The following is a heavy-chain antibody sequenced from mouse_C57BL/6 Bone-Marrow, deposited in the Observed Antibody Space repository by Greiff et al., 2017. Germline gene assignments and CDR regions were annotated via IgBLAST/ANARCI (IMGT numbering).Heavy chain of an antibody. Sequence: EVQLQQSGPVLVKPGASVKMSCKASGYTFTDYYMNWVKQSPGQSLEWIGVINPYNGGTSYNQKFKGKATLTVDKSSSTAYMELNSLTSEDSAVYDCARAGYGSSPAWFAYWGQGTLVTVSA. CDR1: GYTFTDYY. D-gene: IGHD1-1*01. V-gene: IGHV1-19*01. CDR2: INPYNGGT. CDR3: ARAGYGSSPAWFAY. J-gene: IGHJ3*01.